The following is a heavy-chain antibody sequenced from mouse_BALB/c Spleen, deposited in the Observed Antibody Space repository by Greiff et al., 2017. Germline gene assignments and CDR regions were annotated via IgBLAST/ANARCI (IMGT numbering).Heavy chain of an antibody. CDR1: GYTFTSYY. V-gene: IGHV1S81*02. CDR2: INPSNGGT. J-gene: IGHJ2*01. Sequence: VQLQESGAELVKPGASVKLSCKASGYTFTSYYMYWVKQRPGQGLEWIGEINPSNGGTNFNEKFKSKATLTVDKSSSTAYMQLSSLTSEDSAVYYCTRRYYFDYWGQGTTITVSS. CDR3: TRRYYFDY.